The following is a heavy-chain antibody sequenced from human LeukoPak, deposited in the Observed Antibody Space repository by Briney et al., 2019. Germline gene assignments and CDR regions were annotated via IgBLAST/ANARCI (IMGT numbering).Heavy chain of an antibody. CDR1: GSSISINYY. D-gene: IGHD6-13*01. J-gene: IGHJ4*02. V-gene: IGHV4-38-2*02. Sequence: SETLSLTCGVSGSSISINYYWGWIRQPPGKGLEWIGSIYHSGNTYYNPSLKSRVTISVDTSKNQFSLKLGSVTAADTAVYYCARDCGKAAASPWGQGTLVTVSS. CDR3: ARDCGKAAASP. CDR2: IYHSGNT.